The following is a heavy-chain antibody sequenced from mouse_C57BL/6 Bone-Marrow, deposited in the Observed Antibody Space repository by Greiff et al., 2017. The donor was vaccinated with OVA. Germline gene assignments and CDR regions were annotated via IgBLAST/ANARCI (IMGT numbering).Heavy chain of an antibody. J-gene: IGHJ2*01. D-gene: IGHD2-13*01. CDR1: GYTFTSYW. CDR3: ERGGWEDLRSDYSFDY. V-gene: IGHV1-72*01. CDR2: IDPNSGGT. Sequence: QVQLQQPGAELVKPGASVKLSCKASGYTFTSYWMHWVKQRPGRGLEWIGKIDPNSGGTKYNEKFKDKATLTVDKPSSTAYMQLSSLTSEDSAVYVGERGGWEDLRSDYSFDYWGQGTTVTVSS.